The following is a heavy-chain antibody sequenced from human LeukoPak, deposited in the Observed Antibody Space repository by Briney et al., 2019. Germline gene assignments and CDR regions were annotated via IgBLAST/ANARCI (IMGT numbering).Heavy chain of an antibody. CDR1: GFTFSSYA. D-gene: IGHD2-2*01. CDR3: ARGPDQSSDYFDY. Sequence: GGSLRLSCAASGFTFSSYAMHWVRQAPGKGLEWVANIKQDGSEKYYVDSVKGRFTISRDNAKNSLYLQMNSLRAEDTAVYYCARGPDQSSDYFDYWGQGTLVTVSS. V-gene: IGHV3-7*01. J-gene: IGHJ4*02. CDR2: IKQDGSEK.